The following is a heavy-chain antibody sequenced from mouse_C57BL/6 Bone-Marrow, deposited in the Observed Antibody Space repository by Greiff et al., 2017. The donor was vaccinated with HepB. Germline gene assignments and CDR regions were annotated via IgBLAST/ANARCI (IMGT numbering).Heavy chain of an antibody. D-gene: IGHD2-4*01. CDR3: ARYGDYRDWYFDG. V-gene: IGHV1-81*01. CDR2: IYPRSGNT. Sequence: QVQLQQSGAELARPGASVKLSCKASGYTFTSYGISWVKQRTGQGLEWIGEIYPRSGNTYYNEKFKGKATLTADKSSSTAYMELRSLTSEDSAVYFCARYGDYRDWYFDGWGTGTTVTVSS. CDR1: GYTFTSYG. J-gene: IGHJ1*03.